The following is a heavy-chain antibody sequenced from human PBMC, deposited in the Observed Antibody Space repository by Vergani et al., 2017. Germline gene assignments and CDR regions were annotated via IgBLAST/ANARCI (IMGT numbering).Heavy chain of an antibody. CDR2: ISWNSGSI. V-gene: IGHV3-9*01. CDR1: GFTFDDYA. J-gene: IGHJ6*02. CDR3: ARGKYYDFWSGYYGSLDV. D-gene: IGHD3-3*01. Sequence: EVQLVESGGGLVQPGRSLRLSCAASGFTFDDYAMHWVRQAPGKGLEWVSGISWNSGSIGYADSVKGRFTISRDNSKNTLYLQMNSLRAEDTAVYYCARGKYYDFWSGYYGSLDVWGQGTTVTVSS.